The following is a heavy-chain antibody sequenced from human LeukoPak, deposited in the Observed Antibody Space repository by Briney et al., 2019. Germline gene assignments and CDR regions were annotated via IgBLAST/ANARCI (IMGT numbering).Heavy chain of an antibody. Sequence: SETLSLTCTVSGGSISSYYWSWIRQPPGKGLEWIGYIYYSGSTNYNPSLKSRVTISVDTSKNQFSLKLSSVTTADTAVYYCARDQVARSYYYGMDVWGQGTTVTVSS. V-gene: IGHV4-59*01. D-gene: IGHD2-15*01. J-gene: IGHJ6*02. CDR3: ARDQVARSYYYGMDV. CDR2: IYYSGST. CDR1: GGSISSYY.